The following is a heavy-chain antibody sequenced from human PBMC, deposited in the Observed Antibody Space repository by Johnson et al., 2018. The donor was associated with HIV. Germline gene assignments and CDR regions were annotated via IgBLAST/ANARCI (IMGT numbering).Heavy chain of an antibody. V-gene: IGHV3-7*03. Sequence: VQLVESGGGLVQPGGSLRLSCTASGFTVSDYWMSWVRQSPGKGLEWVASINQNGSEKYYVDSVKGRFTISRDNAKNSLYLQMNSLRAEDTAVYYCARLIVGAPGAFDIWGQGTMVTVSS. CDR2: INQNGSEK. CDR1: GFTVSDYW. J-gene: IGHJ3*02. CDR3: ARLIVGAPGAFDI. D-gene: IGHD1-26*01.